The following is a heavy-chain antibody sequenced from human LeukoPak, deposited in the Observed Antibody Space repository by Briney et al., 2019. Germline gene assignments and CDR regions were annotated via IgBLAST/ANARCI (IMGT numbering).Heavy chain of an antibody. CDR1: GGSISSGGYS. V-gene: IGHV4-30-2*01. Sequence: ASQTLSLTCAVSGGSISSGGYSWSWIRQPPGKGLEWIGYIYHSGSTNYNPSLKSRVTISVDKSKNQFSLKLSSVTAADTAVYYCARGGGSSWYIDSSYYYYGMDVWGQGTTVTASS. CDR3: ARGGGSSWYIDSSYYYYGMDV. CDR2: IYHSGST. D-gene: IGHD6-13*01. J-gene: IGHJ6*02.